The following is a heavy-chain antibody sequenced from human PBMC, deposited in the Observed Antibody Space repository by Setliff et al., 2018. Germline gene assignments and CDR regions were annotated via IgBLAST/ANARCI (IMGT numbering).Heavy chain of an antibody. Sequence: SETLSLTCAVYGGSFSGYYWSWIRQPPGKGLEWIGEINHSGSTNYNPSLKSRVTISVDTSKNQFPLKLSSVTAADTAVYYCARSGYYDFWSGFLNDAFDIWGQGTMVTVSS. D-gene: IGHD3-3*01. CDR2: INHSGST. V-gene: IGHV4-34*01. J-gene: IGHJ3*02. CDR3: ARSGYYDFWSGFLNDAFDI. CDR1: GGSFSGYY.